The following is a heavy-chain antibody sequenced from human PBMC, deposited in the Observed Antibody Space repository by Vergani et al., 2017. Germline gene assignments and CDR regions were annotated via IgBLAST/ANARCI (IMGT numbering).Heavy chain of an antibody. Sequence: VQLVQSGAEVKKPGASVKVSCKASGYTFTSYWISWVRQMPGKGLEWMGRIDPSDSYTNYSPSFQGHVTISADKSISTAYLQWSSLKASDTAMYYCATHLKLYSSSQGWFDPWGQGTLVTVSS. J-gene: IGHJ5*02. CDR2: IDPSDSYT. D-gene: IGHD6-6*01. CDR3: ATHLKLYSSSQGWFDP. V-gene: IGHV5-10-1*01. CDR1: GYTFTSYW.